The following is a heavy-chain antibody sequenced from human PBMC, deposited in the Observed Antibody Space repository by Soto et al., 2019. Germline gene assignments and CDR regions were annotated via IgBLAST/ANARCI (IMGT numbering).Heavy chain of an antibody. CDR2: IKSKTDGGTT. Sequence: GGSLRLSCAASGFTFSNAWMSWVRQAPGKGLEWVGRIKSKTDGGTTDYAAPVKGRFTISRDDSKNTLYLQMNSLKTAEAAVYYCTSSWGQLDQGYYYYYMDVWGKGSTVPVSS. CDR3: TSSWGQLDQGYYYYYMDV. D-gene: IGHD6-6*01. J-gene: IGHJ6*03. V-gene: IGHV3-15*01. CDR1: GFTFSNAW.